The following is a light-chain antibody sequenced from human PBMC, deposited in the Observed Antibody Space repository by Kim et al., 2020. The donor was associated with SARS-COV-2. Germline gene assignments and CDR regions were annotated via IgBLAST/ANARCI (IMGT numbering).Light chain of an antibody. CDR1: NIGSKS. CDR2: YDS. Sequence: SYELTQPPSVSVAPGKTARITCGGNNIGSKSVYWYQQKPGQAPVLVIYYDSDRPSGIPERFSGSNSGNTATLTISRVEAGDEADYYCQVWDSSSDPWVFG. CDR3: QVWDSSSDPWV. J-gene: IGLJ3*02. V-gene: IGLV3-21*04.